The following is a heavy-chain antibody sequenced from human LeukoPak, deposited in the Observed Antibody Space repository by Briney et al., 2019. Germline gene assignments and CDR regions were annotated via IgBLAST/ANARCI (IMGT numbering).Heavy chain of an antibody. CDR3: ARDKLRYFDWFIYYFDY. V-gene: IGHV1-18*01. J-gene: IGHJ4*02. CDR1: GYTFTSYG. D-gene: IGHD3-9*01. Sequence: GASVKVSCKASGYTFTSYGISWVRQAPGQGLEWMGWISAYNGNTNYAQKLQGRVTMTTDTSTSTAYMELRSLRSDDTAVYYCARDKLRYFDWFIYYFDYWGQGTLVTVSS. CDR2: ISAYNGNT.